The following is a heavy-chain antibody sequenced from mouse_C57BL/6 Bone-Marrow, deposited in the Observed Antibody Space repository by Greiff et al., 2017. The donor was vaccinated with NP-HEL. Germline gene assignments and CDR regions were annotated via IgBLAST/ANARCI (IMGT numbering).Heavy chain of an antibody. D-gene: IGHD2-1*01. V-gene: IGHV3-6*01. CDR3: AKKIYYGNYGFAY. CDR1: GYSITSGYY. Sequence: EVKLLESGPGLVKPSQSLSLTCSVTGYSITSGYYWNWIRQFPGNKLEWMGYISYDGSNNYNPSLKNRISITRDTSKNQFFLKLNSVTTEDTATYYCAKKIYYGNYGFAYWGQGTLVTVSA. J-gene: IGHJ3*01. CDR2: ISYDGSN.